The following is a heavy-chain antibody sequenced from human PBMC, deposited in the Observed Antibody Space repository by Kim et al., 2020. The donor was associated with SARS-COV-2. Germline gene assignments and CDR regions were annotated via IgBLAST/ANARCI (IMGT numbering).Heavy chain of an antibody. CDR3: ANFES. J-gene: IGHJ4*02. V-gene: IGHV3-33*06. Sequence: GTNTTYAESVKGRFTISRDNSKNMLFLQMNSLRAEDTAVYYCANFESWGQGTLVTVSS. CDR2: GTNT.